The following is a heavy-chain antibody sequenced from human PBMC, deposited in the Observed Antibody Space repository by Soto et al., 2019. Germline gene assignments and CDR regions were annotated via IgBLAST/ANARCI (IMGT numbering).Heavy chain of an antibody. J-gene: IGHJ4*02. V-gene: IGHV1-18*01. Sequence: QVHLVQSGAEVKKPGASVKVSCKGSGYDFTTYGITWVRQAPGKGLEWKAWISAHNGNTDYAQKLQGRVTVTRDTSTSTXXXXXXXXXXDDTAMYYCARGRYGDYWGQGALVTVSS. CDR2: ISAHNGNT. CDR1: GYDFTTYG. D-gene: IGHD1-1*01. CDR3: ARGRYGDY.